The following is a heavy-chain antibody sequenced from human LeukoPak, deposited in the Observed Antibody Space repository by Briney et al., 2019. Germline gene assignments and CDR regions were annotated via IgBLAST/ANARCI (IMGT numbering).Heavy chain of an antibody. J-gene: IGHJ6*03. V-gene: IGHV1-46*01. CDR3: ARGIVGATAYYYYMDV. CDR2: INPSGDTT. D-gene: IGHD1-26*01. Sequence: ASVKVSCKASGFTFTTYFMHWVRQAPGQGLEWMGKINPSGDTTTYAQKFQGRVTMTTDTSTSTAYMELRSLRSDDTAVYYCARGIVGATAYYYYMDVWGKGTTVTVSS. CDR1: GFTFTTYF.